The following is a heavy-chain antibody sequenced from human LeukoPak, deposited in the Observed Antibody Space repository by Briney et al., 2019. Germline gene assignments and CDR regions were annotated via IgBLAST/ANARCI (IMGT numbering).Heavy chain of an antibody. CDR1: GFTFSSYS. CDR3: ARGGGSAYDM. D-gene: IGHD1-26*01. J-gene: IGHJ3*02. CDR2: ISSSSSYI. V-gene: IGHV3-21*01. Sequence: GGSLRLSCAASGFTFSSYSMNWVRQAPGKGLEWVSSISSSSSYIYYADSVKGRFTVSRDNAKNSLYPQMNSLRAEDTAVYYCARGGGSAYDMWGQGTMVTVSS.